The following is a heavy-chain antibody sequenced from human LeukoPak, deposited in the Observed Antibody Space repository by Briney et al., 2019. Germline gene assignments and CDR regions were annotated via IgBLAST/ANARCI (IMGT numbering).Heavy chain of an antibody. Sequence: GGSLRLSCAASGFTFSSYAMSWVRQAPGKGLEWVSAISGSGGSTYYADSVKGRFTISRDNSKNTLYLQMNSLRAEDTAVYYCAKDYYSSTSSYYYYYYGMDVWGKGTTVTVSS. CDR1: GFTFSSYA. D-gene: IGHD2-2*01. CDR2: ISGSGGST. CDR3: AKDYYSSTSSYYYYYYGMDV. V-gene: IGHV3-23*01. J-gene: IGHJ6*04.